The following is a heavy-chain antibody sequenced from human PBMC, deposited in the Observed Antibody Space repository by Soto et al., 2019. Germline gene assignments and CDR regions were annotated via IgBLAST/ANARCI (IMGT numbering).Heavy chain of an antibody. CDR1: GFTFSSYA. CDR3: AKSIGYCSSTSCQIFDY. V-gene: IGHV3-23*01. D-gene: IGHD2-2*01. Sequence: GGSLRLSCAASGFTFSSYAMSWVRQAPGKGLEWVSAISGSGGSTYYADSVKGRFTISRDNSKNTLYLQMNSLRAEDTAVYYCAKSIGYCSSTSCQIFDYWGQGTLVTVSS. J-gene: IGHJ4*02. CDR2: ISGSGGST.